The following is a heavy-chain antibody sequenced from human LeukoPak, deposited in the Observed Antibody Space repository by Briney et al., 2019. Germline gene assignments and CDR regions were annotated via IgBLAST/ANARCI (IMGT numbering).Heavy chain of an antibody. V-gene: IGHV3-30-3*01. Sequence: GRSLRFSCAASGFTFSSYAMHWVRQAPGKGLEWVAVISYDGSNKYYADSVKGRFTISRDNSKNTLYLQMNSLRAEDTAVYYCARDVLVVVITTVDYWGQGTLVTVSS. CDR2: ISYDGSNK. CDR1: GFTFSSYA. J-gene: IGHJ4*02. CDR3: ARDVLVVVITTVDY. D-gene: IGHD3-22*01.